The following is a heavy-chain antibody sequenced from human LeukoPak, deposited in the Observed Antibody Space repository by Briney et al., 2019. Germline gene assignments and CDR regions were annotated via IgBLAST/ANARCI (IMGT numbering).Heavy chain of an antibody. J-gene: IGHJ5*02. Sequence: SQTLSLTCTVSGGSISSSSYYWGWIRQPPGKGLEWIGSIYYSGSTYYNPSLKSRVTISVDTSKNQFSLKLSSVTAADTAVYYCARRERFACWFDPWGQGTLVTVSS. CDR1: GGSISSSSYY. CDR2: IYYSGST. V-gene: IGHV4-39*01. CDR3: ARRERFACWFDP. D-gene: IGHD3-10*01.